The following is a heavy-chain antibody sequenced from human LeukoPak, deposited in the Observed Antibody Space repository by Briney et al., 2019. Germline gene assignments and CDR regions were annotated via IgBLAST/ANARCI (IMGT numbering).Heavy chain of an antibody. J-gene: IGHJ5*02. CDR3: ATPAVAANGYNWFDP. V-gene: IGHV1-24*01. D-gene: IGHD6-19*01. Sequence: GASVKVSCKASGGTFSSYAISWVRQAPGQGLEWMGGFDPEDGETIYAQKFQGRVTMTEDTSTDTAYMELSSLRSEDTAVYYCATPAVAANGYNWFDPWAREPWSPSPQ. CDR2: FDPEDGET. CDR1: GGTFSSYA.